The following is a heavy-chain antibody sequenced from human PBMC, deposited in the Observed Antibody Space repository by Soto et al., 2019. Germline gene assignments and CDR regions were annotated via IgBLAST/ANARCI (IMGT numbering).Heavy chain of an antibody. V-gene: IGHV1-8*01. D-gene: IGHD3-10*01. Sequence: ASVKVSCKASGDTYTTYDINWVRQATGHGLEWMGWINPNSGNIGYAQRFQGRVTMTRDTAIRTAYMEVSSLRSDDTAVYYCARGRASGSYYLLDYWGQGTLVTVSS. J-gene: IGHJ4*02. CDR2: INPNSGNI. CDR1: GDTYTTYD. CDR3: ARGRASGSYYLLDY.